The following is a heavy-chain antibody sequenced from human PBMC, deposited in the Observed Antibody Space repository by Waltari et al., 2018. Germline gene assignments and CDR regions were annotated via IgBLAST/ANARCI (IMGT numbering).Heavy chain of an antibody. CDR3: ASGYSYDRFDY. CDR1: GFTFSSYA. CDR2: IYSGGST. V-gene: IGHV3-23*03. Sequence: EVQLLESGGGLVQPGGSLRLSCAASGFTFSSYAMSWVRQAPGKGLEWVSVIYSGGSTYYADSVKGRFTISRDNSKNTLYLQMNSLRAEDTAVYYCASGYSYDRFDYWGQGTLVTVSS. J-gene: IGHJ4*02. D-gene: IGHD5-18*01.